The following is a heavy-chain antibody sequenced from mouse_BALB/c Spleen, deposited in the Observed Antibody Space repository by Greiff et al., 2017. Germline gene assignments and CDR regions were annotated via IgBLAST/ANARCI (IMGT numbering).Heavy chain of an antibody. J-gene: IGHJ4*01. CDR1: GYSFTGYF. Sequence: EVQLHQSGPELVKPGASVKISCKASGYSFTGYFMNWVMQSHGKSLEWIGRINPYNGDTFYNQKFKGKATLTVDKSSSTAHMELRSLASEDSAVYYCARGITVPYYDAMDYWGQGTSVTVSS. V-gene: IGHV1-20*02. D-gene: IGHD2-4*01. CDR2: INPYNGDT. CDR3: ARGITVPYYDAMDY.